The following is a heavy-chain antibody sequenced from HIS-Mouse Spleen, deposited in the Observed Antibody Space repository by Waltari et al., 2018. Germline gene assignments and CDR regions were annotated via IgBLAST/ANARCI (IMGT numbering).Heavy chain of an antibody. CDR3: AREIPYSSSWYDWYFDL. CDR1: GGSISISSYY. Sequence: QLPLHESGPALGKPSETLSLTCTVSGGSISISSYYWGGIRRPPGKGLEWIGSIYYSGSTYYNPSLKSRVTISVDTSKNQFSLKLSSVTAADTAVYYCAREIPYSSSWYDWYFDLWGRGTLVTVSS. J-gene: IGHJ2*01. CDR2: IYYSGST. D-gene: IGHD6-13*01. V-gene: IGHV4-39*07.